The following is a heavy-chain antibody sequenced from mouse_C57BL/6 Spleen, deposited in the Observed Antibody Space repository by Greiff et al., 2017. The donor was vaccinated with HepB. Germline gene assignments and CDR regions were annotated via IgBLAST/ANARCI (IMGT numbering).Heavy chain of an antibody. CDR2: IDPSDSYT. CDR3: ARGDGYLSFDY. V-gene: IGHV1-69*01. D-gene: IGHD2-3*01. CDR1: GYTFTSYW. Sequence: QVQLQQPGAELVIPGASVKLSCKASGYTFTSYWMHWVKQRPGQGLEWIGEIDPSDSYTNYNQKFKGKSTLTVDKSSSTAYMQLSSLTSEDSAVSYCARGDGYLSFDYWGQGTTLTVSS. J-gene: IGHJ2*01.